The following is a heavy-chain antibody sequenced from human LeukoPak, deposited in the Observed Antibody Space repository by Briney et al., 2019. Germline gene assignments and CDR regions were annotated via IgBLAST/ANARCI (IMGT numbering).Heavy chain of an antibody. CDR1: GYNFTNYW. D-gene: IGHD1-26*01. V-gene: IGHV5-51*01. CDR2: IYPGDSDT. CDR3: ARQYSGNYGAAFDY. Sequence: GEALKISCRGSGYNFTNYWIGWVRQVPGKGLGGRGIIYPGDSDTRYSPSFQGQVTISADKSISTAYLQWSSLKASDTAMYYCARQYSGNYGAAFDYWGQGTLVTVSS. J-gene: IGHJ4*02.